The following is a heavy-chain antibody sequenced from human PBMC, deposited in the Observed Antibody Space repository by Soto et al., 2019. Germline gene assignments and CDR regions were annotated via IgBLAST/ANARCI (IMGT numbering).Heavy chain of an antibody. Sequence: QVQLQESGPGLVEPSQTLSLTCTVSGGSISSGDYYWSWIRQPPGKGLEWIGFIYYSGGTYYKPSLKCRVTISVDTSKNKFSLNLSSVTAADTAVYYCARASTGELWVYANWFDPWGPGTLVTVSS. J-gene: IGHJ5*02. CDR2: IYYSGGT. D-gene: IGHD3-16*01. CDR1: GGSISSGDYY. CDR3: ARASTGELWVYANWFDP. V-gene: IGHV4-30-4*01.